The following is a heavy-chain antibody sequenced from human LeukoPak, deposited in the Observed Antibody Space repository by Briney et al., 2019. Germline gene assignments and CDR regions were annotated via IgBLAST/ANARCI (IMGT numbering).Heavy chain of an antibody. D-gene: IGHD3-3*01. CDR3: ARASFWSGYYRVDAFDI. Sequence: NPSETLSLTCTVSGGSISSYYWSWIRQPPGKGPEWIGYIYYSGSTNYNPSLKSRVTISVDTSKNQFSLKLSSVTAADTAVYYCARASFWSGYYRVDAFDIWGQGTMVTVSS. V-gene: IGHV4-59*01. CDR1: GGSISSYY. J-gene: IGHJ3*02. CDR2: IYYSGST.